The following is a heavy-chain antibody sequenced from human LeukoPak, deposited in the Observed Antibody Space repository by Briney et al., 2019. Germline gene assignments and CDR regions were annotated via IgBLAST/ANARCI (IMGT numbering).Heavy chain of an antibody. CDR3: ASEVTTVTTRFDP. D-gene: IGHD4-17*01. CDR2: INPNGGGT. Sequence: GASVKVSCKASGYTFTDYYIHWVRQAPGQGLEWMGWINPNGGGTNFAQKFQGRVTMTRDTSINTAYMEMSRLTFDDTAVYYCASEVTTVTTRFDPWGQGTLVAVSS. CDR1: GYTFTDYY. J-gene: IGHJ5*02. V-gene: IGHV1-2*02.